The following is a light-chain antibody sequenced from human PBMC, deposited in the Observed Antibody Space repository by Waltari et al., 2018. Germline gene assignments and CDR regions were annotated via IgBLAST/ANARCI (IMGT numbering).Light chain of an antibody. CDR2: SAS. Sequence: DIQMTQSPSSLSASVGDRLTLTCRTSENIAHYLHWYQQKPGKVPKLLVSSASTLQRGVPPRFSGSGSGTGCTLTFSRLQREDLETYWCKQTYTTPFTFGPGTKVD. J-gene: IGKJ3*01. CDR1: ENIAHY. V-gene: IGKV1-39*01. CDR3: KQTYTTPFT.